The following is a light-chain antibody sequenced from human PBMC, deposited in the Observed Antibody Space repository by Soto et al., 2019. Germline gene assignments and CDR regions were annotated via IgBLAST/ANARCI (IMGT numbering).Light chain of an antibody. V-gene: IGKV3-20*01. CDR3: QQYGSSPAT. CDR2: GAS. Sequence: EIVLTQPPGTLSLSPGERATLSCRASQSVSSYLAWYQQKPGQAPRLLIYGASSRATGIPDRFSGSGSMTDFTLTISRLEPEDFAVYYCQQYGSSPATFGQGTKVDIK. CDR1: QSVSSY. J-gene: IGKJ1*01.